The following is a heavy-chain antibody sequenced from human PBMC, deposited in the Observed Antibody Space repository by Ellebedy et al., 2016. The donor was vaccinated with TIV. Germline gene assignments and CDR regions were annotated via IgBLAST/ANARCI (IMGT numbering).Heavy chain of an antibody. Sequence: ASVKVSCKASGYTFNNYYVHWVRQAPGQGLEWMGIINPNGGSTSYSQKFRGRITMTGDTSTSTVYMEMSSLRSEDTAVYFCARDRGVGGSNYYYYAMDVWGQGTTVTVTS. CDR3: ARDRGVGGSNYYYYAMDV. J-gene: IGHJ6*02. CDR1: GYTFNNYY. V-gene: IGHV1-46*02. CDR2: INPNGGST. D-gene: IGHD2-15*01.